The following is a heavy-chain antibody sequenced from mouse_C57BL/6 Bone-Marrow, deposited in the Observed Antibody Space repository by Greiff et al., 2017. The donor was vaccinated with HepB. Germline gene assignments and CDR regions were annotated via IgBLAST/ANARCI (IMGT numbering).Heavy chain of an antibody. CDR2: ISDGGSYT. Sequence: DVKLVESGGGLVKPGGSLKLSCAASGFTFSSYAMSWVRQTPEKRLEWVATISDGGSYTYYPDNVKGRFTISRDNAKNNLYLQMSHLKSEDTAMYYCARGYYERYFGVWGTGTTVTVSS. J-gene: IGHJ1*03. D-gene: IGHD2-4*01. CDR1: GFTFSSYA. V-gene: IGHV5-4*03. CDR3: ARGYYERYFGV.